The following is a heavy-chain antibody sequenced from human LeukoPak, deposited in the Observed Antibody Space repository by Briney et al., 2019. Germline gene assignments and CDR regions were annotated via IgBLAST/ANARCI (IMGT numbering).Heavy chain of an antibody. D-gene: IGHD5-18*01. Sequence: GASVKVSCKASGYTFTSYYMHWVRQAPGQGLEWMGIINPSGGSTSYAQKFQGRVTMTRDTSTSTVYMELSSLRSEDTAVYYCAREVDTAMVGWGYFDYWGQGTLVTVSS. CDR2: INPSGGST. CDR1: GYTFTSYY. J-gene: IGHJ4*02. CDR3: AREVDTAMVGWGYFDY. V-gene: IGHV1-46*01.